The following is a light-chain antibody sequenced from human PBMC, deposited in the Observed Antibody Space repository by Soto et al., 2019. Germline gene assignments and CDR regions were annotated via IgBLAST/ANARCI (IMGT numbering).Light chain of an antibody. CDR1: QSFRGL. CDR3: QQRHICPFT. V-gene: IGKV3-11*01. CDR2: YAY. J-gene: IGKJ5*01. Sequence: VLTQSPVTLSLSPGERATVSCRASQSFRGLLAWYQQKPGQAPRLLIYYAYNRATGIPPRFSGSGSGTDFTLTINSLEAEDSAVYYCQQRHICPFTFGQGTRLEIK.